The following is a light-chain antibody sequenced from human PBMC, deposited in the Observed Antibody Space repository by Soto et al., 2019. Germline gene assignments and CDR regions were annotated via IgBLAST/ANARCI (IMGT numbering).Light chain of an antibody. V-gene: IGKV3-20*01. CDR2: GAS. J-gene: IGKJ1*01. CDR3: QQYGSSSWT. CDR1: QSVSSN. Sequence: PGERDNLSCRASQSVSSNLAWYQQKPGQAPRLLIYGASSRATGIPDRFSGSGSGTDFTLTISRLGPEDFAVYYCQQYGSSSWTFGQGTKVDIK.